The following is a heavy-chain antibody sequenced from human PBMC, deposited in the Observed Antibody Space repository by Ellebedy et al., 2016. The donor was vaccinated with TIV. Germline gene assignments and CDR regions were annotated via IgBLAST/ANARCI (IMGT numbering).Heavy chain of an antibody. J-gene: IGHJ6*02. V-gene: IGHV4-34*01. CDR3: ARGHRYFGPHGMDV. D-gene: IGHD3-9*01. Sequence: MPSETLSLTCAVSGGSFSNYQWTWIRQTPGTGLEWIGEINESGFTQYNPSLKSRVTVSIDTSTNQFSLRLTSVAAADTGVYYCARGHRYFGPHGMDVWGQGTTVTVSS. CDR2: INESGFT. CDR1: GGSFSNYQ.